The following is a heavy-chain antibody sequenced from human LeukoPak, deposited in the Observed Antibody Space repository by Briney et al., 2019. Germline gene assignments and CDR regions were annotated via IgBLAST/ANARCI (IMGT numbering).Heavy chain of an antibody. J-gene: IGHJ4*02. D-gene: IGHD6-13*01. CDR2: IYYSGST. Sequence: SETLSLTCTVSGGSISSYYWSWIRQPPGKGLEWIGDIYYSGSTNYNPSLKSRVTISVDTSKNQFSLKVSSVTAAGTAVYYCARAALAAAVDYWGQGTLVTVSS. V-gene: IGHV4-59*01. CDR3: ARAALAAAVDY. CDR1: GGSISSYY.